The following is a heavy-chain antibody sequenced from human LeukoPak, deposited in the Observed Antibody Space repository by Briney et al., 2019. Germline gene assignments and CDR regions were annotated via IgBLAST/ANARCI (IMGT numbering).Heavy chain of an antibody. CDR2: IRSKAYGGTT. V-gene: IGHV3-49*04. CDR1: GFTFGDYA. D-gene: IGHD6-25*01. J-gene: IGHJ4*02. CDR3: IRELWNSGYENYFGY. Sequence: GRSLRLSCTVSGFTFGDYAVKWVRQAPGKGLEWVGCIRSKAYGGTTEYAASVKGRFIISRDDSKGIAYLQMNSLKTEDTAVYYCIRELWNSGYENYFGYWGQGTLVTVSS.